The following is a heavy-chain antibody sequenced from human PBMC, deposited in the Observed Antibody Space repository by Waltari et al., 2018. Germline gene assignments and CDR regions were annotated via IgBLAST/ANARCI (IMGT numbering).Heavy chain of an antibody. CDR1: GFTFSSHW. V-gene: IGHV3-7*01. Sequence: EVQLVESGGGLVPPGGSIRLSCAASGFTFSSHWMTWVRQAPGKGLVWVASIKQDGHEKYYVASVQGRFTISRDNVKNSLYLQMNALRTDDTAVYYCARDSNFDWFSPSFDFWGQGNLVTVSS. D-gene: IGHD3-9*01. J-gene: IGHJ4*02. CDR3: ARDSNFDWFSPSFDF. CDR2: IKQDGHEK.